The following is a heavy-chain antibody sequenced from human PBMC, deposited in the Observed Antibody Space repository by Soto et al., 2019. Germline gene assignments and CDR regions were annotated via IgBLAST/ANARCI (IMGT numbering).Heavy chain of an antibody. V-gene: IGHV3-23*01. D-gene: IGHD6-13*01. CDR1: GFTFSTYA. Sequence: GGSLRLSCAASGFTFSTYAMSWVRQAPGKGLEWVSAIGGRGVTTFYADSVKGRFTISRDSSTNTLYLQMNTLRAEDTAVYYCAKAGTSWNYYYYVMDVRRQVTTVTVSS. J-gene: IGHJ6*02. CDR3: AKAGTSWNYYYYVMDV. CDR2: IGGRGVTT.